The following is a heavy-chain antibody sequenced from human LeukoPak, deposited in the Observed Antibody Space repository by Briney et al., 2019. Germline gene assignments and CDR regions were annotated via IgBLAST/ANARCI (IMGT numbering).Heavy chain of an antibody. CDR2: ISSSGLT. CDR1: GFTLSSHE. Sequence: PGGSLRLSCAASGFTLSSHEMNWVRQAPGKGLEWVSYISSSGLTYYADSVRGRFTISRDNAKNSLYLQMNSLRAEDTAVYYCARGGYCSSSICYSLNAFDVWGQGTMFTVSS. D-gene: IGHD2-2*01. J-gene: IGHJ3*01. V-gene: IGHV3-48*03. CDR3: ARGGYCSSSICYSLNAFDV.